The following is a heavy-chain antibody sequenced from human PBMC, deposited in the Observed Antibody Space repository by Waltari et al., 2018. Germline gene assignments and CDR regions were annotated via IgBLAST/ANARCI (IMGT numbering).Heavy chain of an antibody. Sequence: QVQLVQSGAEVKKPGSSVKVSCKASGGTFSSYAISWVRQAPGQGLEWMGGIIPIFGTANYAQKFQGRVTITADESTSTAYMELSSLRSEDTAVYYCARAAHSVVVIAIHYYYYMDVWGKGTTVTVSS. CDR2: IIPIFGTA. V-gene: IGHV1-69*12. CDR1: GGTFSSYA. D-gene: IGHD2-21*01. J-gene: IGHJ6*03. CDR3: ARAAHSVVVIAIHYYYYMDV.